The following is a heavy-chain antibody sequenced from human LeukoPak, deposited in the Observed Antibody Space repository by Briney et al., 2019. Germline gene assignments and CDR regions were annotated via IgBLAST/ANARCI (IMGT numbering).Heavy chain of an antibody. CDR3: ARSYDYIWGGDGMDV. CDR1: GFTFTNHA. V-gene: IGHV3-23*01. J-gene: IGHJ6*02. Sequence: GGSLRLSCAASGFTFTNHAMTWVRQAPGKGLEWVSTIIGSGGGTYYADSVKGRFTISRDNSKNTLYLQINSLRAEDTAVYFCARSYDYIWGGDGMDVWGQGATVTVSS. D-gene: IGHD3-16*01. CDR2: IIGSGGGT.